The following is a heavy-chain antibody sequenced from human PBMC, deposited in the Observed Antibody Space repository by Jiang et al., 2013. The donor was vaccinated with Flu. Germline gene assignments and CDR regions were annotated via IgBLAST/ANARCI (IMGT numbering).Heavy chain of an antibody. CDR2: IYHSGST. J-gene: IGHJ4*02. V-gene: IGHV4-38-2*01. Sequence: PGLVKPSETLSLTCAVSGYSISSGYYWGWIRQPPGKGLEWIASIYHSGSTNYNPSLKSRVTMSVDTSKNQFSLNLTSVTAADSAVYYCARPRSSGWYFDYWGQGTLVTVSS. CDR3: ARPRSSGWYFDY. D-gene: IGHD6-19*01. CDR1: GYSISSGYY.